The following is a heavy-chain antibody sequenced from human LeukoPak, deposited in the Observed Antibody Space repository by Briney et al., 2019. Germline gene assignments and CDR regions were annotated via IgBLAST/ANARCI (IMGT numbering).Heavy chain of an antibody. CDR2: IWYDGSNI. Sequence: GGSLRLSCAASAFAFSDSGMHWVRQAPGKGLEWVAFIWYDGSNIYYADSVKGRFTISRDNSKNTVYLQMNSLRPEDTAVYYCAEPIGLVPSALWGLDYWGQGTLVTVSS. V-gene: IGHV3-33*03. CDR3: AEPIGLVPSALWGLDY. J-gene: IGHJ4*02. D-gene: IGHD3-10*01. CDR1: AFAFSDSG.